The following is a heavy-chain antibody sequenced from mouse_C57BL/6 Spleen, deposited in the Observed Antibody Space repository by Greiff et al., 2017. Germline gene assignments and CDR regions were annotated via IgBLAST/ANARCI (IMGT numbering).Heavy chain of an antibody. D-gene: IGHD2-12*01. J-gene: IGHJ2*01. CDR1: GYTFTDYY. CDR2: INPNNGGT. CDR3: GRNSPFDY. V-gene: IGHV1-26*01. Sequence: EVQLQQSGPELVKPGASVKISCKASGYTFTDYYMNWVKQSHGKSLEWIGDINPNNGGTSYNQKFKGKATLTVDKSSSTAYMELRSLTSEDSAVYYCGRNSPFDYWGQGTTLTVSS.